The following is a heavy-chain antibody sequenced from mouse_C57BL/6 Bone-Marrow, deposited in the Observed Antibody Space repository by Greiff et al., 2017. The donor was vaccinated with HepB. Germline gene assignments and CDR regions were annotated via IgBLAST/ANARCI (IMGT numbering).Heavy chain of an antibody. Sequence: VQLQQPGAELVRPGTSVKLSCKASGYTFTSYWMHWVKQRPGQGLEWIGRIDPANGNTKYAPKFQGKATITADTSSNTAYLQLSSLTSEDTAIYYCASALRFFDYWGQGTTLTVSS. J-gene: IGHJ2*01. D-gene: IGHD1-1*01. CDR1: GYTFTSYW. CDR2: IDPANGNT. V-gene: IGHV14-3*01. CDR3: ASALRFFDY.